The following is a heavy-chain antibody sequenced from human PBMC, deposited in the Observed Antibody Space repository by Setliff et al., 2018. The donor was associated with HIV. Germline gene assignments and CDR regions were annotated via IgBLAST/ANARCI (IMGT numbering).Heavy chain of an antibody. CDR1: GYTFTDYY. D-gene: IGHD3-9*01. CDR2: INPNSSDT. Sequence: ASVKVSCKASGYTFTDYYIHWVRQAPGQGLEWMGWINPNSSDTNYAQKFQGRVTMTRDTSISTAYMDLSRLRSDDTAVYYCARQDILTSYYMFDYWGQGTLVTVSS. J-gene: IGHJ4*02. V-gene: IGHV1-2*02. CDR3: ARQDILTSYYMFDY.